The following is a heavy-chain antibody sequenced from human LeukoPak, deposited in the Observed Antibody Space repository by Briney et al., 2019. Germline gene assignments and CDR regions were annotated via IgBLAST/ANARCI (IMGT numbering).Heavy chain of an antibody. Sequence: GGSLRLSCAASGFTFSSYSMNWVRQAPGNGLEWVSSISSSSSYIYYADSVKGRFTISRDNAKNSLYLQVNSLRAEDTAVYYCARADTTHPYYFDYWGQGTLVTVSS. CDR3: ARADTTHPYYFDY. CDR2: ISSSSSYI. V-gene: IGHV3-21*01. CDR1: GFTFSSYS. J-gene: IGHJ4*02. D-gene: IGHD5-18*01.